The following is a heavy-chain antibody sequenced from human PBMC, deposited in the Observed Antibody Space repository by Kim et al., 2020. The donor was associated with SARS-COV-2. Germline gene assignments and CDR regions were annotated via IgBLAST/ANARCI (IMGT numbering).Heavy chain of an antibody. D-gene: IGHD3-10*01. J-gene: IGHJ4*02. V-gene: IGHV4-34*01. CDR1: GGSFSGYY. CDR2: INHSGST. Sequence: SETLSLTCAVYGGSFSGYYWSWIRQPPGKGLEWIGEINHSGSTNYNPSLKSRVTISVDTSKNQFSLKLSSVTAADTAVYYCARGNALWRDNSYYFDYWGQGTLVTVSS. CDR3: ARGNALWRDNSYYFDY.